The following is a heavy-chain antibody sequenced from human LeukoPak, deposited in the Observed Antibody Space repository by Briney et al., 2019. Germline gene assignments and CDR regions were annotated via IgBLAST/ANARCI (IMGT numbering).Heavy chain of an antibody. CDR2: ISGSGGST. Sequence: GGSLRLSCAASGFTFSSYAMSWVRQAPGKGLEWVSAISGSGGSTYYADSVKGRFTISRDNSKNTLYLQMHSLRAEDTAVYYCASPSSGQSFDIWGQGTMVTVSS. J-gene: IGHJ3*02. V-gene: IGHV3-23*01. CDR3: ASPSSGQSFDI. CDR1: GFTFSSYA. D-gene: IGHD6-19*01.